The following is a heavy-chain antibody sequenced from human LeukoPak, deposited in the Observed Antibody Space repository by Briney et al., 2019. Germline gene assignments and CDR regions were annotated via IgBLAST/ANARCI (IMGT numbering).Heavy chain of an antibody. CDR2: IKSDGKT. J-gene: IGHJ1*01. CDR1: GFTFSRYW. CDR3: ARAPSEVGGYYPEYFRH. D-gene: IGHD3-22*01. Sequence: GGSLRLSCEASGFTFSRYWMHWVRQAPGKGLVWVSRIKSDGKTNYADSVKGRFTIPRDNAKNTVSLQMDSLRAEDTGVYYCARAPSEVGGYYPEYFRHWGQGTLVTLSS. V-gene: IGHV3-74*01.